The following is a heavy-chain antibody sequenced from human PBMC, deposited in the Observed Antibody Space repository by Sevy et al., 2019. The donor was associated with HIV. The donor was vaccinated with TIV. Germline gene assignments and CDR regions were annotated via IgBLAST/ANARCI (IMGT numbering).Heavy chain of an antibody. Sequence: GGSLRLSCAASGFTFSSYWMSWVRQAPGKGLEWVANIKQDGSEKYYVDSVKGRFTISRDNAKNSLYLQMNSLRAEDTAVYYCARDSPLTYYYDSSGYYSTDYWGQGTLVTVSS. CDR1: GFTFSSYW. CDR2: IKQDGSEK. J-gene: IGHJ4*02. V-gene: IGHV3-7*01. CDR3: ARDSPLTYYYDSSGYYSTDY. D-gene: IGHD3-22*01.